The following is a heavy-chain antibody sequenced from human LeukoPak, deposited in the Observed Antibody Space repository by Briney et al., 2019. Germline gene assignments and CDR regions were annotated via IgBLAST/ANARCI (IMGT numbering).Heavy chain of an antibody. V-gene: IGHV1-69*13. Sequence: SVKVSCKASGGTFSSYAISWVRQAPGQGLEWMGGIIPIFGTANYAQKFQGRVTITADESTSTAYMELSSLRSEDTAVYYCAGGFTVAAGGAFDIWGQGTMVTVSS. CDR3: AGGFTVAAGGAFDI. J-gene: IGHJ3*02. D-gene: IGHD6-25*01. CDR2: IIPIFGTA. CDR1: GGTFSSYA.